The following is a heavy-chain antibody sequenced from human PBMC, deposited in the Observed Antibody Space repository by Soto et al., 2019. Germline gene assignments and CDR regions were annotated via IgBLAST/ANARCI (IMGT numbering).Heavy chain of an antibody. D-gene: IGHD3-22*01. V-gene: IGHV3-33*01. CDR1: GFTFSSYG. Sequence: QVQLVESGGGVVQPGRSLRLSCAASGFTFSSYGMHWVRQAPGKGLEWVAVIWYDGSNKYYADSVKGRFTISRDNSKNTLYLKMNSLRAEDTAVYYCASTNDDSSGSKYCFDYWGQGTLVTVSS. CDR3: ASTNDDSSGSKYCFDY. CDR2: IWYDGSNK. J-gene: IGHJ4*02.